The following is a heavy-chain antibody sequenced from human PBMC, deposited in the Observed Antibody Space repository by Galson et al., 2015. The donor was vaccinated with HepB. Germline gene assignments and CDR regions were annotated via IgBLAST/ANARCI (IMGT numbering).Heavy chain of an antibody. V-gene: IGHV3-30*04. Sequence: LRLSCAASGFTFSSYAMHWVRQAPGKGLEWVAVISYDGSNKYYADSVKGRFTISRDNSKNTLYLQMNSLRAEDTAVYYCARGSSTYYYDSSGFYWGQGTLVTVSS. CDR3: ARGSSTYYYDSSGFY. D-gene: IGHD3-22*01. CDR1: GFTFSSYA. CDR2: ISYDGSNK. J-gene: IGHJ4*02.